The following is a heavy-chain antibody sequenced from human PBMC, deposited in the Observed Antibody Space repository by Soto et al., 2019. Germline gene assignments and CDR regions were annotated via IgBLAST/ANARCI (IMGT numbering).Heavy chain of an antibody. D-gene: IGHD6-13*01. Sequence: EAQLVESGGGLVQPGGSLRLSCAASGFTFSNYEMHWVRQAPGKGLEYVSGISNNGAHTDYAKSVKGRFTISRDNSENTLYLQMGSLRAEDMALYYCARRRYDSRWHNVYMDVWGKGTTVTVSS. CDR3: ARRRYDSRWHNVYMDV. CDR2: ISNNGAHT. V-gene: IGHV3-64*01. J-gene: IGHJ6*03. CDR1: GFTFSNYE.